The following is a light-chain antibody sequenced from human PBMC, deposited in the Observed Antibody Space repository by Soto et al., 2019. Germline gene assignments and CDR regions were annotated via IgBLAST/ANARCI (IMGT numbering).Light chain of an antibody. J-gene: IGKJ1*01. V-gene: IGKV1-5*01. Sequence: DIHMTQTASTLSASVGDRGTITCRASQKISRRLPSYQQKPGKAPKLLIYDVSSFEGGVPSRFSGSGSGTEFTLTTRSLQPDDFAPYYCQQYKSFHPTLRQGAKV. CDR3: QQYKSFHPT. CDR1: QKISRR. CDR2: DVS.